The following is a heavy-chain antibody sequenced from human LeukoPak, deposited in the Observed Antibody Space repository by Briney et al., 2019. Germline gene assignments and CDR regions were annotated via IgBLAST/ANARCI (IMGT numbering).Heavy chain of an antibody. Sequence: SETLSLTCTVSGGSISSYYWSWIRQPAGKGLEWIGRIDTSGDTNYDPSLKSRVTMSVDTSKNQLSLKLSSVTAADTAVYYCVGYSRSSYWYFDLWGRGTLVTVSS. J-gene: IGHJ2*01. CDR2: IDTSGDT. CDR3: VGYSRSSYWYFDL. V-gene: IGHV4-4*07. D-gene: IGHD6-13*01. CDR1: GGSISSYY.